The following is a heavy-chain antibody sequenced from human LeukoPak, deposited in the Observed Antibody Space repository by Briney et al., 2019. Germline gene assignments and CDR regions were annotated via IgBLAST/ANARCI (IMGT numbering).Heavy chain of an antibody. CDR3: AGQKTGSNTPFDY. CDR2: LHHSGST. V-gene: IGHV4-59*08. CDR1: GGSFSNYY. J-gene: IGHJ4*02. D-gene: IGHD3-10*01. Sequence: SETLSLTCTVSGGSFSNYYWNWIRQPPGKGLEWIGNLHHSGSTNYNPPLKGRVTILVDTSKNQFSLRVNSVTAADTAVYYCAGQKTGSNTPFDYWGQGTLVAVSS.